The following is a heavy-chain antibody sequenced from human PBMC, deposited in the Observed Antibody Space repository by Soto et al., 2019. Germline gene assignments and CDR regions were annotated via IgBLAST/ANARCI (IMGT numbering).Heavy chain of an antibody. CDR3: ARGRGYDFWSGYSLYYYGMDV. Sequence: SETLSLTCAVCGGSFSGYYWSWIRQPPGKGLEWIGEINHSGSTNYNPSLKSRVTISVDTSKNQFSLKLSSVTAADTAVYYCARGRGYDFWSGYSLYYYGMDVWGQGTTVTVSS. V-gene: IGHV4-34*01. CDR2: INHSGST. D-gene: IGHD3-3*01. J-gene: IGHJ6*02. CDR1: GGSFSGYY.